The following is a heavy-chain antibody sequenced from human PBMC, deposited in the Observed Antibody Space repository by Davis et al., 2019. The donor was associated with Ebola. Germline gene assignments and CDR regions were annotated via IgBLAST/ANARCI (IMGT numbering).Heavy chain of an antibody. J-gene: IGHJ4*02. CDR3: VKVPRRVAIGSGGFEH. CDR2: ISGGGTT. Sequence: PGGSLRLSCAASGFTFSNYAVTWVRQAPGKGLEWVSTISGGGTTYHADSVKGRFTISRDNSKNMLSLQMNSLRAEDTAVYYCVKVPRRVAIGSGGFEHWGQGTLVTVSS. CDR1: GFTFSNYA. V-gene: IGHV3-23*01. D-gene: IGHD3-3*01.